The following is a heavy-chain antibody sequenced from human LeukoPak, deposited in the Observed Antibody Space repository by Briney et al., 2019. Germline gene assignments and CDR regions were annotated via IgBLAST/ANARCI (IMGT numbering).Heavy chain of an antibody. V-gene: IGHV3-48*03. D-gene: IGHD1-26*01. Sequence: GGSLRLSCAASGFPFSSHVLSWVRQAPGKGLEWIAYINHNGEAIYYPDFVKGRFTTPRDNANKSLYLQMSSLRAEDTAVYYCARDKYSGSYLGTEYFQHWGQGTLVTVSS. CDR1: GFPFSSHV. CDR3: ARDKYSGSYLGTEYFQH. J-gene: IGHJ1*01. CDR2: INHNGEAI.